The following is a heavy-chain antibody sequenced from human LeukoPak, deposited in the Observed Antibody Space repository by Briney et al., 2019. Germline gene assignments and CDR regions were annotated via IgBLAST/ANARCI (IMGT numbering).Heavy chain of an antibody. D-gene: IGHD6-19*01. CDR3: ARDNHIAVAGTDY. Sequence: PSETLSLTCTASGGSISSSSYYWGWIRQPPGKGLEWIGSIYYSGSTYYNPSLKSRVTISVDTSKNQFSLKLSSVTAADTAVYYCARDNHIAVAGTDYWGQGTLVTVSS. CDR2: IYYSGST. V-gene: IGHV4-39*07. CDR1: GGSISSSSYY. J-gene: IGHJ4*02.